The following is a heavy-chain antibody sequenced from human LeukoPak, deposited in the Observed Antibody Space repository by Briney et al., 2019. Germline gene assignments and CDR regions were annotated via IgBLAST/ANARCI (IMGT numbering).Heavy chain of an antibody. D-gene: IGHD4-23*01. CDR2: ISGSGGPI. V-gene: IGHV3-48*01. Sequence: GGSLRLSCAASGFTFSSYSMNWVRQAPGKGLEWVSYISGSGGPIYVTDSVKGRFTISRDNSKNTLYLQMNSLRAEDTAVYYCASYGGDSDFDYWGQGTLVTVSS. CDR1: GFTFSSYS. J-gene: IGHJ4*02. CDR3: ASYGGDSDFDY.